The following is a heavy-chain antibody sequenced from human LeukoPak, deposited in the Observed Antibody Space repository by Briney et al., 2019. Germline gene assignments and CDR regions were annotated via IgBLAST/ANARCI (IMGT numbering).Heavy chain of an antibody. V-gene: IGHV3-23*01. D-gene: IGHD5-12*01. CDR3: AKDRGYSGYALDY. CDR1: GFTFSSYA. J-gene: IGHJ4*02. Sequence: GGSLRLSCAASGFTFSSYAMSWVRQAPGKGLEWVSAISGGSADYADSVKGRFSISIDNSKNTLYLQMNSLRAEDTAVYYCAKDRGYSGYALDYWGQGTLVTVSS. CDR2: ISGGSA.